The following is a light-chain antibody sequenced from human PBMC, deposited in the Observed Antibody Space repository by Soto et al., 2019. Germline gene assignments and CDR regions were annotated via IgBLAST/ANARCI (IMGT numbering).Light chain of an antibody. J-gene: IGKJ5*01. Sequence: EIVLTQSPDTLSLSPGEGASLSCGASQSVHTFLAWYQQKPGQAPRLLIYGASTRATGVPARFSGSGSGADFTLTISSLETEDFAVYYCHQRSNWPTDTFGHGTRLEIK. V-gene: IGKV3-11*01. CDR3: HQRSNWPTDT. CDR1: QSVHTF. CDR2: GAS.